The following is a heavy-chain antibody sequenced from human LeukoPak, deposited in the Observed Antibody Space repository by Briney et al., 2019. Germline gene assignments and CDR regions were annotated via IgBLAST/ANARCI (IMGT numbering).Heavy chain of an antibody. CDR1: GYSISSGYY. D-gene: IGHD2-2*01. V-gene: IGHV4-38-2*01. CDR2: IYHSGST. J-gene: IGHJ3*02. CDR3: ARYCSSTSCSDAFDI. Sequence: PSETLSLTCAVSGYSISSGYYWGWIRQPPGKGLEWIGSIYHSGSTYYNPSLKSRVTISVDTSKNQFSLKLSSVTAADTAVYYCARYCSSTSCSDAFDIWGQGTMVTVSS.